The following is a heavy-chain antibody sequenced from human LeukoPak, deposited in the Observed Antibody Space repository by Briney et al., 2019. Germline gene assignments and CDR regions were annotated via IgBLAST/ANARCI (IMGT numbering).Heavy chain of an antibody. CDR2: ISSSGSTI. J-gene: IGHJ6*02. D-gene: IGHD3-22*01. CDR3: ARDWGPHYYDSSGYHNYYGMDV. CDR1: GFTFSDYY. V-gene: IGHV3-11*04. Sequence: GGSLRLSCAASGFTFSDYYMSWIRQAPGKGLEWVSYISSSGSTIYYPASVQGRFTISRDNAKNSLYLQMNSLRAEDTAVYYCARDWGPHYYDSSGYHNYYGMDVWGQGTTVTVSS.